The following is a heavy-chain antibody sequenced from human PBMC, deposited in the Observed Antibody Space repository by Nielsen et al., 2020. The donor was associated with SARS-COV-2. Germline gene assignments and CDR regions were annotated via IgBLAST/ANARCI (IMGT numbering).Heavy chain of an antibody. CDR1: GDSISSSRYY. D-gene: IGHD2/OR15-2a*01. CDR3: VRDTLSHGMDV. Sequence: SETLSLTCSVSGDSISSSRYYWTWVRQHPGRGPEWIGNIHYTGSANYSPSLKSRLSMSLETSKNQFSLRLKSMTAADSAEYYCVRDTLSHGMDVWGQGTTVTVSS. V-gene: IGHV4-31*03. J-gene: IGHJ6*02. CDR2: IHYTGSA.